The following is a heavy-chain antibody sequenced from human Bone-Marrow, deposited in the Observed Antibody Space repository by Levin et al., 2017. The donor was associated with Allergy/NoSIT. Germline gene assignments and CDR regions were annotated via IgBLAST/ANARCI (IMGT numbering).Heavy chain of an antibody. D-gene: IGHD5-12*01. CDR2: IHSRGSA. CDR1: EFIVSSHY. Sequence: GESLKISCAASEFIVSSHYMSWVRQVPGKGLDWVSVIHSRGSAYYADSVKGRFTISIDNSKNTLYLRMNSLRVEDTAVYYCVARSNGMDVWGQGTTVTVSS. J-gene: IGHJ6*02. CDR3: VARSNGMDV. V-gene: IGHV3-66*01.